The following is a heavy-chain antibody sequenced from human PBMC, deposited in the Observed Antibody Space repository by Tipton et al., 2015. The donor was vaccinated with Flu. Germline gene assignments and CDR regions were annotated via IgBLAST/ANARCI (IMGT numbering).Heavy chain of an antibody. J-gene: IGHJ5*02. CDR2: IHYSGNT. Sequence: TLSLSCTVSGDSVSSGDYYWGWIRQHPGKGLEWFAYIHYSGNTNYNPSLKCRVSISVDTSKNQISLNLSSVTAADTGVYFCARRDYSNYVSDPKSWFEPWGQGTLVAVSP. CDR1: GDSVSSGDYY. V-gene: IGHV4-31*03. CDR3: ARRDYSNYVSDPKSWFEP. D-gene: IGHD4-11*01.